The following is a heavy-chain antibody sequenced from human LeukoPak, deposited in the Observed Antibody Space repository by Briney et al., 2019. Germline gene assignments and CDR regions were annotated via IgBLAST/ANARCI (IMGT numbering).Heavy chain of an antibody. CDR2: ISYDGSNK. CDR1: GFTFSSYA. D-gene: IGHD3/OR15-3a*01. CDR3: ARTRTDFVGYYFDY. J-gene: IGHJ4*02. V-gene: IGHV3-30*04. Sequence: GGSLRLSCAASGFTFSSYAIHWVRQAPGKGLEWVAVISYDGSNKYYADSVKGRFTISRDNSKNTLYLQMNSLRAEDTAVYYCARTRTDFVGYYFDYWGQGTLVTVSS.